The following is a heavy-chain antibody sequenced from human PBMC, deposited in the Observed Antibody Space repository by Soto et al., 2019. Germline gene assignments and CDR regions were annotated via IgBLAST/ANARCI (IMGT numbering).Heavy chain of an antibody. Sequence: SETLSLTCTVSGGSITSGDNYWSWIRQPPGKGLEWIGYIYYSGHTYYNPSLKSRLTISVDTSKNHFSLKLSSVTAADTAVYHCARATTISGVVSEVPFGFWGHGTLVTVSS. CDR1: GGSITSGDNY. CDR2: IYYSGHT. D-gene: IGHD3-3*01. J-gene: IGHJ4*01. V-gene: IGHV4-30-4*01. CDR3: ARATTISGVVSEVPFGF.